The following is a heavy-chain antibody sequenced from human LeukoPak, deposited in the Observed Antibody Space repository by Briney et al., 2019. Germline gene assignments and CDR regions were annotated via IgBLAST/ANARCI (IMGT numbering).Heavy chain of an antibody. V-gene: IGHV3-53*01. D-gene: IGHD6-13*01. Sequence: GGSLRLSCAASGFTFNNYAMTWVRQAPGKGLEWVSVIYSGAKTYYADSVKGRFTVSRDDSKNTVYLQMNSLRAEDTAVYYCARESIGIADKYGMDVWGQGTTVTVSS. J-gene: IGHJ6*02. CDR2: IYSGAKT. CDR1: GFTFNNYA. CDR3: ARESIGIADKYGMDV.